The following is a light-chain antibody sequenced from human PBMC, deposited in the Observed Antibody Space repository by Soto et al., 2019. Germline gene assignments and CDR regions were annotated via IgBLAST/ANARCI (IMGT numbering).Light chain of an antibody. CDR1: QSLLHSNGYNY. J-gene: IGKJ1*01. CDR3: MQLLQSWP. CDR2: LGS. V-gene: IGKV2-28*01. Sequence: DIVMTQSPLSLPVTPGEPASISCRSSQSLLHSNGYNYWDCYLQKPGQSPQPLIYLGSHRPSGVTDGYIGSSSRTDFEPTINRGEAEDFGIYYCMQLLQSWPVGLGTKVDSK.